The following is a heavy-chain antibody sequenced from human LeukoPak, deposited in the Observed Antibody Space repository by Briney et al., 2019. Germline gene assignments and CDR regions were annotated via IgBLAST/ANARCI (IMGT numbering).Heavy chain of an antibody. CDR2: IGPSGDNT. J-gene: IGHJ3*02. D-gene: IGHD7-27*01. CDR3: GRDLNWGAFDI. CDR1: GFTFSHYG. V-gene: IGHV3-23*01. Sequence: GGSLTLSCVASGFTFSHYGMDWVRQAPGKGLEWVSGIGPSGDNTYYADSVKGRFTISRDNSRNTVLLQMNSLTAEDTAVYYCGRDLNWGAFDIRGQGAMVTVSS.